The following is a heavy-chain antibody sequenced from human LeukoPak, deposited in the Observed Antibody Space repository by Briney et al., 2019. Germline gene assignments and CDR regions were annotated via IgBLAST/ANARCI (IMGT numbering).Heavy chain of an antibody. J-gene: IGHJ3*02. Sequence: GSLRLSCAASGFTFSSYEMNWVRQAPGKGLEWIGEINHSGSTNYNPSLKSRVTISVDTSKNQFSLKLSSVTAADTAVYYCARGRIQLWFHDAFDIWGQGKMVTVSS. CDR2: INHSGST. CDR3: ARGRIQLWFHDAFDI. D-gene: IGHD5-18*01. CDR1: GFTFSSYE. V-gene: IGHV4-34*01.